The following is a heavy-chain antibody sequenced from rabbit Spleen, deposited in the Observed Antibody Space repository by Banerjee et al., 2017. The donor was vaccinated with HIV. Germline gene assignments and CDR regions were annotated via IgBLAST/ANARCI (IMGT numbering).Heavy chain of an antibody. CDR3: ARNYVNAFDP. J-gene: IGHJ2*01. CDR2: IWGGNGVVT. V-gene: IGHV1S40*01. CDR1: GFSFIAGYY. Sequence: QSLEESGGDLVKPGASLTLTCTASGFSFIAGYYMCWVRQAPGKGLEWIACIWGGNGVVTWYASWAKGRFTISKTSSTTVTLQMTSLTAADTATYFCARNYVNAFDPWGQGTLVT. D-gene: IGHD1-1*01.